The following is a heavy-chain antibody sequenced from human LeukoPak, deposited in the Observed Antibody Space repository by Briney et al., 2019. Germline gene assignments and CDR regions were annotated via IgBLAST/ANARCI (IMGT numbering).Heavy chain of an antibody. CDR1: GFTFSSYW. CDR2: IKQDGSEK. J-gene: IGHJ4*02. V-gene: IGHV3-7*01. D-gene: IGHD4-17*01. Sequence: PGGSLRLSCAASGFTFSSYWMSWVRQAPGKGLEWVANIKQDGSEKYYVDSVKGRFTISRDNAKNSLYLQMNSLRAEDTAVYYCARGGAMTTVTTMDYWGQGTQVTVSS. CDR3: ARGGAMTTVTTMDY.